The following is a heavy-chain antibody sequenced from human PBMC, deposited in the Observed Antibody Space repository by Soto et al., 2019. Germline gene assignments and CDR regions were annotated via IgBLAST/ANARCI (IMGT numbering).Heavy chain of an antibody. Sequence: QVQLVQSGAEVKKPGASVKVSCKASGSTFTSYAMHWVRQATGQRLEWLGWINAGNGNTKYSQTVQGRVTITRDTSASTADMELSSRRSEDTAVYYCARDGVYDFGSGFIRGTQADAFDSWGQGTMVTVST. CDR3: ARDGVYDFGSGFIRGTQADAFDS. CDR1: GSTFTSYA. V-gene: IGHV1-3*01. D-gene: IGHD3-3*01. J-gene: IGHJ3*02. CDR2: INAGNGNT.